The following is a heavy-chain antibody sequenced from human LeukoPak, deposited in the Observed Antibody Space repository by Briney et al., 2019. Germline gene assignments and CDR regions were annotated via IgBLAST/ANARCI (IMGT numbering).Heavy chain of an antibody. Sequence: SETLSLTCTVSGGSISSYYWSWIRQPPGKGLEWIGYISYSGSTNYNPSLKSRVSVSVDTSKNQFSLSLSSVTAADTAVYYCARDGGGLLRDSHWGQGTLVTVSS. CDR1: GGSISSYY. J-gene: IGHJ4*02. D-gene: IGHD2-15*01. CDR2: ISYSGST. CDR3: ARDGGGLLRDSH. V-gene: IGHV4-59*12.